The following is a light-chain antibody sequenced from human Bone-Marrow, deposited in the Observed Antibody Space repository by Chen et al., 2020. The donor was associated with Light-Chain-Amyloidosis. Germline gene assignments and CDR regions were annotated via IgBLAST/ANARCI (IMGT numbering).Light chain of an antibody. CDR3: SSYTITNTLV. V-gene: IGLV2-14*01. J-gene: IGLJ1*01. CDR1: SSDVGGDNH. CDR2: EVT. Sequence: QSALTQPASVSGSPGRPITSSSLGTSSDVGGDNHVSWYQQHPDKAPKLIIYEVTNRPSWVPDRFSGSKSDNTASLTISGLQTEDEADYFCSSYTITNTLVFGSGTRVTVL.